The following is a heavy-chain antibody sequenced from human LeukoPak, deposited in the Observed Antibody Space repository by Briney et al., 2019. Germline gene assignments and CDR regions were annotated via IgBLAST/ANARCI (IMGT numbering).Heavy chain of an antibody. D-gene: IGHD4-17*01. J-gene: IGHJ4*02. CDR3: ARVCGRDYGDPLYDY. CDR2: IYYSGST. Sequence: SETLSLTCTVSGGSISSYYWSWIRQPPGKGLEWIGYIYYSGSTNYNPSLKSRVTISVDTSKNQFSLKLSSVTAADTAVYYCARVCGRDYGDPLYDYWGQGTLVTVSS. V-gene: IGHV4-59*01. CDR1: GGSISSYY.